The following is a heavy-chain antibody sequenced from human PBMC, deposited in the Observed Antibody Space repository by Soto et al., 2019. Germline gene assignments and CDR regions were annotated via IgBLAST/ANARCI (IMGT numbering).Heavy chain of an antibody. CDR1: GFTFSNYA. D-gene: IGHD6-13*01. Sequence: EVRLLESGGGLVQPGGSLRLSCAASGFTFSNYAINWVRQAPGKGLEWVSTISGGGGSTYYADSVKGRFTISRDNSENTLFLQMNSLRDDDTAVYYCARPSIVAAGTYWGQGTLVTVSS. V-gene: IGHV3-23*01. J-gene: IGHJ4*02. CDR3: ARPSIVAAGTY. CDR2: ISGGGGST.